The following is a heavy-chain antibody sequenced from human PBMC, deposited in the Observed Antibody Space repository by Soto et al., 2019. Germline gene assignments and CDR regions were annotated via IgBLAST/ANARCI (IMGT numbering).Heavy chain of an antibody. CDR2: ISSSGSTI. CDR1: GFTFSSYE. V-gene: IGHV3-48*03. CDR3: AREIFGVRGFDY. D-gene: IGHD3-3*01. J-gene: IGHJ4*02. Sequence: EVQLVESGGGLVQPGGSLRLSCADSGFTFSSYEMNWVRQAPGKGLEWVSYISSSGSTIYYADSVKGRFTISRDNAKNSLYLQMNSLRAEDTAVYYCAREIFGVRGFDYWGQGTLVTVSS.